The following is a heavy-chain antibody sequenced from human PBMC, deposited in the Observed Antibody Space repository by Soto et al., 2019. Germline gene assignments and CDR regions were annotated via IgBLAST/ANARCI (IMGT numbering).Heavy chain of an antibody. Sequence: EVQLLESGGGLVQPGGSLRLSCAASGFTFSSYAMSWVRQAPGKGLEWVSAISGSGGSTYYADSVKGRFTISRDNSKNTLYLQMNSLRAEDTAVYYCAKHPNLAYCGGDCYSDYYFDYWGQGTLVTVSS. CDR3: AKHPNLAYCGGDCYSDYYFDY. V-gene: IGHV3-23*01. CDR1: GFTFSSYA. J-gene: IGHJ4*02. CDR2: ISGSGGST. D-gene: IGHD2-21*02.